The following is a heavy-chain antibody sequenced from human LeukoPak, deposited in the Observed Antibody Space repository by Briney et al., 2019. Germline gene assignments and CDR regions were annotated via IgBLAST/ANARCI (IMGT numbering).Heavy chain of an antibody. Sequence: PGRSLRLSCAASGFTFSSYGTHWVRQAPGKGLEWVAVISYDGSNKYYADSVKGRFTISRDNSKNTLYLQMNSLRAEDTAVYYCAKDHVDRDFDYWGQGTLVTVSS. V-gene: IGHV3-30*18. CDR3: AKDHVDRDFDY. J-gene: IGHJ4*02. CDR2: ISYDGSNK. CDR1: GFTFSSYG. D-gene: IGHD3-22*01.